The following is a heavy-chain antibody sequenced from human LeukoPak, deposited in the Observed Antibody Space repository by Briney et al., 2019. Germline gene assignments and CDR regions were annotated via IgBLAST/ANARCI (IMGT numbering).Heavy chain of an antibody. Sequence: PGGSLRLSCAASGFTFSGYWMHWVRQAPGKGLVWVSRINSDGYGITYADSVKGRFTISRDNAKNTLYLQMNSLIAEDTAVYFCTRAGYSSGFDSWGQGTLVTVSS. J-gene: IGHJ5*01. CDR3: TRAGYSSGFDS. D-gene: IGHD6-19*01. V-gene: IGHV3-74*03. CDR2: INSDGYGI. CDR1: GFTFSGYW.